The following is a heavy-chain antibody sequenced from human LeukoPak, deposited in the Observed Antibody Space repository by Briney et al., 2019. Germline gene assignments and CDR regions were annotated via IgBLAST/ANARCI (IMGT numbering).Heavy chain of an antibody. J-gene: IGHJ3*02. Sequence: GGPLSLSCATSGFTLCIYTMIDVREAPGEGLEWVLYISSSRSTLYYAPPEKGRFTISREDAKNTLYLQMNSLRAEAAAVYYCARGGVGRGASDIWGQGTMVTVSS. CDR3: ARGGVGRGASDI. V-gene: IGHV3-48*04. CDR2: ISSSRSTL. CDR1: GFTLCIYT. D-gene: IGHD1-26*01.